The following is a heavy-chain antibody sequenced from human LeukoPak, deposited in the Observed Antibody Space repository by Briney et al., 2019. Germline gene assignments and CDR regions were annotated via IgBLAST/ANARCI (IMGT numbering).Heavy chain of an antibody. J-gene: IGHJ3*02. Sequence: PGGSLRLSCAVSGFTLSSYWMHWVRYLPGKGLVWVSRINSDGSGISYAGSVKGRFTISRDNAKNTLYLQMNSLRAEDTAVYYCARGNAHAFDIWGQGTMVTVSS. CDR3: ARGNAHAFDI. CDR1: GFTLSSYW. V-gene: IGHV3-74*01. CDR2: INSDGSGI.